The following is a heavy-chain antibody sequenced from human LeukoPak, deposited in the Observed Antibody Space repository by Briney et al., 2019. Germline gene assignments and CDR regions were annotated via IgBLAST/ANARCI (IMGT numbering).Heavy chain of an antibody. CDR3: AKDLGSSDYYYYGMDV. CDR1: GFTFDDYA. CDR2: ISWNSGSI. D-gene: IGHD6-13*01. V-gene: IGHV3-9*01. Sequence: GGSLRLSCAASGFTFDDYAMHWVRRAPGKGLEWVSGISWNSGSIGYADSVKGRFTISRDNAKNSLYLQMNSLRAEDTALYYCAKDLGSSDYYYYGMDVWGQGTTVTVSS. J-gene: IGHJ6*02.